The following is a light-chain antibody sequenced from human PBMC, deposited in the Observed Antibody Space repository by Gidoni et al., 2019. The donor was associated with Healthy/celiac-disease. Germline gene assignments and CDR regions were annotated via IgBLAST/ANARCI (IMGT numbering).Light chain of an antibody. V-gene: IGKV3-11*01. J-gene: IGKJ1*01. CDR3: QQHSNWPPWT. CDR2: DAS. Sequence: DIVLTQSLATLSLSPGERATLSCRASPRVSSYLAWYQQKPGQAPRLLIYDASNRATGVPARFSGSGSGTDFTLTISSLEPEDFAVYYCQQHSNWPPWTFGQGTKVEIK. CDR1: PRVSSY.